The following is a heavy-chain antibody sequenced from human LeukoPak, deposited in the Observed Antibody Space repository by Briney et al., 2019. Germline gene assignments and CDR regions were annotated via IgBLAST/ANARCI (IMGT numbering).Heavy chain of an antibody. D-gene: IGHD6-13*01. CDR1: GGSFSDYY. J-gene: IGHJ4*02. V-gene: IGHV4-34*01. CDR3: ARGLSSSSPAAALDY. CDR2: IFHGGSP. Sequence: PSETLSLTCAVYGGSFSDYYWIWIRQPPGKGLEWIGEIFHGGSPNYNPSLKSRVTISVDTSNNQFSLKVSSVTAADTAVYYCARGLSSSSPAAALDYWGQGTLVTVSS.